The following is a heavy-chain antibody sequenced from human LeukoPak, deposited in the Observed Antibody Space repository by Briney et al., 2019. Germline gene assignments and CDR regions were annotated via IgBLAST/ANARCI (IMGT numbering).Heavy chain of an antibody. J-gene: IGHJ5*02. CDR1: GGSISSGDYY. Sequence: ASQTLSLTCTVSGGSISSGDYYWSWIRQPPGKGLEWIGYIYYSGSTNYNPSLKSRVTISVDTSKNQFSLKLSSVTAADTAVYYCARARRITMIVVVLNWFDPWGQGTLVTVSS. CDR3: ARARRITMIVVVLNWFDP. CDR2: IYYSGST. V-gene: IGHV4-61*08. D-gene: IGHD3-22*01.